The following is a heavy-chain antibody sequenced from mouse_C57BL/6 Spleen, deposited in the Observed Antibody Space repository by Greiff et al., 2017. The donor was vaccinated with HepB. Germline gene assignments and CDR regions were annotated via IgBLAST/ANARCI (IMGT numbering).Heavy chain of an antibody. CDR1: GYTFTDYY. V-gene: IGHV1-26*01. J-gene: IGHJ4*01. D-gene: IGHD2-5*01. CDR2: INPNNGGT. CDR3: ARSENSKNYAMDY. Sequence: VQLQQSGPELVKPGASVKISCKASGYTFTDYYMNWVKQSHGKSLEWIGDINPNNGGTSYNQKFKGKATLTVDKSSSTAYMELRSLTSEDSAVYYCARSENSKNYAMDYWGQGTSVTVSS.